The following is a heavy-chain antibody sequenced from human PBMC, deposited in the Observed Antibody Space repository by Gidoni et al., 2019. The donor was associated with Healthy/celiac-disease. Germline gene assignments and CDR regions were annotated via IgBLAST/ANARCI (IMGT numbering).Heavy chain of an antibody. V-gene: IGHV4-34*01. Sequence: QVQLQQWGAGLLKPSETLSLTCAVYGRSFSGYYWSWIRQPPGKGLEGIGEINHSGSTNYNPSLKSRVTISVDTSKNQFSLKLSSVTAADTAVYYCARRKPSGAHKAPFDYWGQGTLVTVSS. J-gene: IGHJ4*02. CDR1: GRSFSGYY. CDR3: ARRKPSGAHKAPFDY. D-gene: IGHD1-26*01. CDR2: INHSGST.